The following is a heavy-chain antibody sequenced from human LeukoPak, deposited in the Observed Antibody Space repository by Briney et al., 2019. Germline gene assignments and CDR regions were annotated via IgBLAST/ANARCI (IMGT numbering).Heavy chain of an antibody. CDR3: ARRKYSYAVTYGMDV. D-gene: IGHD3-16*01. CDR2: INSDTGGT. CDR1: GYTFTDYF. Sequence: ASVKVSFKASGYTFTDYFIHWVRQAPGQGLEWMGWINSDTGGTNFAQRFQGRVTMTRDTSITTAYMELSRLRSDDTAVYYCARRKYSYAVTYGMDVWGQGTSVTVSS. J-gene: IGHJ6*02. V-gene: IGHV1-2*02.